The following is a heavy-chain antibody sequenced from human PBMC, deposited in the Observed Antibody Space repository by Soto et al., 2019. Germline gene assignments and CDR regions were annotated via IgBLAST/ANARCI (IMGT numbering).Heavy chain of an antibody. V-gene: IGHV1-18*01. Sequence: QVQLVQSGADVKKPGASVRVSCKASGYTFTDYGITWVRQAPGQGLEWMGWISAKNGDTNLAQKFRCRVTLTTDTSTGTAYMYLRSLTPDDTAVYYCARDPPETPSDYWGQGTLVTVSS. CDR2: ISAKNGDT. J-gene: IGHJ4*02. CDR1: GYTFTDYG. CDR3: ARDPPETPSDY.